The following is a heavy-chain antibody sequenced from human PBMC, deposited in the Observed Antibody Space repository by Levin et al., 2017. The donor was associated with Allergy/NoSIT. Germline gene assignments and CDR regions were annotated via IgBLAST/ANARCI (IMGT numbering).Heavy chain of an antibody. CDR3: ARRASDGSNSFDQ. V-gene: IGHV5-51*01. CDR1: GYSFTSFW. CDR2: IFPSDSDT. J-gene: IGHJ4*02. D-gene: IGHD4-23*01. Sequence: GESLKISCQASGYSFTSFWFGWVRQRPGKGLEWMGLIFPSDSDTRVSPSFQGQIIMSVDKSISTAYLQWSSLKAPDSAMYYCARRASDGSNSFDQWGQGTLVTVSP.